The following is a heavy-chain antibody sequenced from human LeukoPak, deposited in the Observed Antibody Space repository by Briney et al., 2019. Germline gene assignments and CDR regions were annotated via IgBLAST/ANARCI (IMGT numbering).Heavy chain of an antibody. J-gene: IGHJ4*02. CDR3: VKTVNTMVLKGPLDY. CDR2: ITFNGGNT. CDR1: GFTFSSYT. D-gene: IGHD4/OR15-4a*01. Sequence: GWALRLSCSASGFTFSSYTMHWLRQAPGMGMEYASAITFNGGNTYFADSVRGRFTISRDDSKNTLYLQMSSLRAEDTAVYYCVKTVNTMVLKGPLDYWGQGTLVTVSS. V-gene: IGHV3-64D*09.